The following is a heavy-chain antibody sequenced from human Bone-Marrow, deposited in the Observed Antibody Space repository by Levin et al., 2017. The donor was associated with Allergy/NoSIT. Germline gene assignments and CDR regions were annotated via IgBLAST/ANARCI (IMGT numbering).Heavy chain of an antibody. CDR3: ATPLIVVVPAATTDY. Sequence: GESLKISCAASGFTFSSYGMHWVRQAPGKGLEWVAVISYDGSNKYYADSVKGRFTISRDNSKNTLYLQMNSLRAEDTAVFYCATPLIVVVPAATTDYWGQGTLVTVSS. D-gene: IGHD2-2*01. V-gene: IGHV3-30*03. CDR1: GFTFSSYG. J-gene: IGHJ4*02. CDR2: ISYDGSNK.